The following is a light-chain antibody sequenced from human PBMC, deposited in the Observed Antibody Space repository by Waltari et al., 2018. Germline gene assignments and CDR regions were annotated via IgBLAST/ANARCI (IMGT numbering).Light chain of an antibody. CDR2: AAS. V-gene: IGKV1-39*01. CDR1: QNINLY. CDR3: QQSYRTPYT. J-gene: IGKJ2*01. Sequence: DIQMTPFPSSLSASLGDSVTISCRASQNINLYLNWYQQKPGKAPKLLICAASTLQSVVPSRFSGSGSGTDFTLTISSLQPEDSASYYCQQSYRTPYTFGQGTKVEV.